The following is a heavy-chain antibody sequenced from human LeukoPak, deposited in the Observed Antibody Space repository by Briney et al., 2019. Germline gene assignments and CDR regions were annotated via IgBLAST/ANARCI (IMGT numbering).Heavy chain of an antibody. CDR3: ARGGYGDTALDY. CDR2: ITRSSTTI. V-gene: IGHV3-48*01. Sequence: GGSLRLSCAASGFNFSIYSMNWVRQAPGKGLEWVSYITRSSTTIYYADSVKGRFTISRDDSKRMVYLQMNSLRAEDTAAYYCARGGYGDTALDYWGQGTLVTVSP. CDR1: GFNFSIYS. D-gene: IGHD4-17*01. J-gene: IGHJ4*02.